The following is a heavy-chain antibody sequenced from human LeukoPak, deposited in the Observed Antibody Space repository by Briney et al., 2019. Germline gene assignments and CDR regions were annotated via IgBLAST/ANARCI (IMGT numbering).Heavy chain of an antibody. CDR2: IIPIFGTA. CDR3: ARVISWSGSHYKVENWFDP. D-gene: IGHD3-10*01. V-gene: IGHV1-69*13. J-gene: IGHJ5*02. CDR1: GGTFSSYA. Sequence: ASVKVSCKASGGTFSSYAISWVRQAPGQGLEWMGGIIPIFGTANYAQKFQGRVTITADESTSTAYMELSSLRSEDTAVYYCARVISWSGSHYKVENWFDPWGQGTLSPSPQ.